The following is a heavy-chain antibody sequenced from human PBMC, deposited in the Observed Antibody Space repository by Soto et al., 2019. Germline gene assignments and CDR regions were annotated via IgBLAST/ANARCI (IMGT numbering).Heavy chain of an antibody. CDR3: ARDWGLAMVRGVTLYPLNYYYYYGMDV. D-gene: IGHD3-10*01. J-gene: IGHJ6*02. CDR1: GYTFTGYY. Sequence: ASVKVSCKASGYTFTGYYMHWVRQAPGQGLEWMGWINPNSGGTNYAQKFQGRVTITADESTSTAYMELSSLRSEDTAVYYCARDWGLAMVRGVTLYPLNYYYYYGMDVWGQGTTVTV. CDR2: INPNSGGT. V-gene: IGHV1-2*02.